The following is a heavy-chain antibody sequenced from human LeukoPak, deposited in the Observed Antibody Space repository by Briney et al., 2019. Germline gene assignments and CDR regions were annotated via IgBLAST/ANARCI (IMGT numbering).Heavy chain of an antibody. CDR3: ARDRAVATIGGVDY. J-gene: IGHJ4*02. CDR1: GYTFTGYY. CDR2: ISPNSGGT. D-gene: IGHD5-12*01. Sequence: ASVKVSCKASGYTFTGYYMHWVRQAPGQGLEWMGWISPNSGGTNYAQKFQGRVTMTMDTSISTAYMELSSLRSDDTAVYYCARDRAVATIGGVDYWGQGTLVTVSS. V-gene: IGHV1-2*02.